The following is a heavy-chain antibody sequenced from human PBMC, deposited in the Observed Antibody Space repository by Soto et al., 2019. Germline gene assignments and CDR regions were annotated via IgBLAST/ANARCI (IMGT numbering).Heavy chain of an antibody. CDR1: GGSISSSSYY. V-gene: IGHV4-39*01. J-gene: IGHJ4*02. CDR2: IYYSGST. CDR3: ARRTNYEYDY. D-gene: IGHD2-8*01. Sequence: SETLSLTCTVSGGSISSSSYYWGWIRQPPGKGLEWIGSIYYSGSTYYNPSLKSRVTISVDTSKNQFSLKLSSVTAADTAVYYCARRTNYEYDYWGQGTLVTVSS.